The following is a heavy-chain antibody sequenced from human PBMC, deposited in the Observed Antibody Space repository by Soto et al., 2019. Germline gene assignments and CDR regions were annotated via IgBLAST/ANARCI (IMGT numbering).Heavy chain of an antibody. Sequence: SETLSLTCTVSGGSISSYYWSWIRQPPGKGLEWIGYIYYSGSTNYNPSLKSRVTISVDTSKNQFSLKLSSVTAADTAVYYCARLMATPGSYGYWFDPWGQGTLVTVSS. J-gene: IGHJ5*02. CDR1: GGSISSYY. V-gene: IGHV4-59*08. CDR3: ARLMATPGSYGYWFDP. CDR2: IYYSGST. D-gene: IGHD5-18*01.